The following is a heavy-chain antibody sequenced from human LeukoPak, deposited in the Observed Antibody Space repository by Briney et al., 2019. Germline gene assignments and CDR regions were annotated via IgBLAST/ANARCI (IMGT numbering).Heavy chain of an antibody. CDR2: MNPHSGDT. V-gene: IGHV1-8*02. CDR1: GYTFTSYD. J-gene: IGHJ3*02. CDR3: ARGGGPKYAFDM. Sequence: GASVKVSCKASGYTFTSYDINWVRQAAGQGLEWMGWMNPHSGDTGYAQKFQGRVTMTRDTSISTAYMELSSLTSDDTAIYFCARGGGPKYAFDMWGLGTKVTVSS.